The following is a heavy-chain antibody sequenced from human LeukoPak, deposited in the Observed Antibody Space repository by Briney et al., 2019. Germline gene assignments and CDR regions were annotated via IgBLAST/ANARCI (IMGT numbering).Heavy chain of an antibody. CDR3: AKRTSGSSWYSSDS. CDR1: GFTFSGYW. D-gene: IGHD6-13*01. J-gene: IGHJ4*02. Sequence: GESLRLSCEASGFTFSGYWMSWVRQAPGRGLEWVADINEDGTTIYYVDSVKGRFTISRDNAKNSLSLQLNTLRGGDTAVYYCAKRTSGSSWYSSDSWGQGTLVTVSS. V-gene: IGHV3-7*05. CDR2: INEDGTTI.